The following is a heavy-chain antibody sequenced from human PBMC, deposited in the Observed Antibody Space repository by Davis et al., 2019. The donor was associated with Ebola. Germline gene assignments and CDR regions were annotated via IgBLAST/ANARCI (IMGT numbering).Heavy chain of an antibody. CDR1: GFTFSSYA. V-gene: IGHV3-23*01. CDR3: AKGRGDSSGYYVFDY. Sequence: GESLKIPCAASGFTFSSYAMSWVRQAPGKGLEWVSDISATGGSAYYADSVKGRFTISRDNSKNTLHLQMNSLRAEDTAVYYCAKGRGDSSGYYVFDYWGQGTLVTVSS. CDR2: ISATGGSA. D-gene: IGHD3-22*01. J-gene: IGHJ4*02.